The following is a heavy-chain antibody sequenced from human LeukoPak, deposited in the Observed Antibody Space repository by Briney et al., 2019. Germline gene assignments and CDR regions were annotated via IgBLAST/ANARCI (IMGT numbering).Heavy chain of an antibody. CDR2: IDPSGGST. Sequence: ASVKVSCKASGYTFAAYYMHWVRQAPGQGLEWMGVIDPSGGSTSYAQRFQDRVTMTSDTSTSTVYMELSSPRPEDTAVYYCARGDGDSDSNGVLMGWFDPWGQGTLVTVSS. J-gene: IGHJ5*02. D-gene: IGHD3-22*01. CDR1: GYTFAAYY. CDR3: ARGDGDSDSNGVLMGWFDP. V-gene: IGHV1-46*01.